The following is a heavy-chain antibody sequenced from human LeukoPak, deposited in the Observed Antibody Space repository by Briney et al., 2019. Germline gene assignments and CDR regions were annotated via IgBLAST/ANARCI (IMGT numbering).Heavy chain of an antibody. D-gene: IGHD4-17*01. V-gene: IGHV4-4*07. Sequence: SETLSLTCTASGGSISSYYWSWIRQPAGKGLEWIGRIYTSGSTDYNPSLKSRVTMSVDTSKNQFSLKLSSVTAADTAVYYCARETTVTQGLDYWGQGTLVTVSS. J-gene: IGHJ4*02. CDR3: ARETTVTQGLDY. CDR1: GGSISSYY. CDR2: IYTSGST.